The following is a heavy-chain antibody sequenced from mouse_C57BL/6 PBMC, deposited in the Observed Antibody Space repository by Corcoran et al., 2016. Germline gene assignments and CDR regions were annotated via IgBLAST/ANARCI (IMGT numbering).Heavy chain of an antibody. V-gene: IGHV9-3*01. Sequence: QIQLVQSGPELKKPGETVKISCKASGYTFTTYGMSWVKQAPGKGLKWMGWINTYSGVPTYADDFKGRFAFSLETSASTAYLQINNLKNEDTATYFCARPRREGYAMDYWGQGTSVTVSS. CDR2: INTYSGVP. J-gene: IGHJ4*01. CDR3: ARPRREGYAMDY. CDR1: GYTFTTYG.